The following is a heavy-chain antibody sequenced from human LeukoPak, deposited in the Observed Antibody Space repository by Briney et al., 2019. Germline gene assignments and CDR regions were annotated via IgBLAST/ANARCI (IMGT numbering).Heavy chain of an antibody. V-gene: IGHV1-69*13. D-gene: IGHD4-23*01. CDR1: GGTFSTSA. CDR3: ARALGEIAVTAFYLHYDFDI. Sequence: ALVKVSCKASGGTFSTSAISWVRQAPGQGLEWMGGIIPFFVTPNYAQKFQGRVTITADESTSTAYMELSSLRSEDTAMYYCARALGEIAVTAFYLHYDFDIWGQGTMVTVSS. J-gene: IGHJ3*02. CDR2: IIPFFVTP.